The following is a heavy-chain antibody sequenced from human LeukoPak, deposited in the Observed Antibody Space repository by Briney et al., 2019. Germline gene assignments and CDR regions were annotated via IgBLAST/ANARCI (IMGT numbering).Heavy chain of an antibody. V-gene: IGHV1-69*01. CDR3: ARGWDSSGQIPFFY. D-gene: IGHD3-22*01. Sequence: ASVKVSCKASGGTFSSYSISWVRQAPGQGLEWMGGIIPIFGKANYAQKFQGRVTITADESTSTAYMELSSLRSEDTAVYYCARGWDSSGQIPFFYWGQGTLVTVSS. J-gene: IGHJ4*02. CDR2: IIPIFGKA. CDR1: GGTFSSYS.